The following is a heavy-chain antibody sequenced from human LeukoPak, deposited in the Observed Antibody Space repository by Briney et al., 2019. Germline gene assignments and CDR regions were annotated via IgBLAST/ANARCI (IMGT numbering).Heavy chain of an antibody. V-gene: IGHV4-59*01. Sequence: SETLSLTCTVSGGSISSYYWSWTRQPPGKGLEWIGYIYYSGTTNYNPSLKSRVTISEDTSKNQFSLKLSSVTAADTAVYYCARGVYIAAAQYGYWGQGTLVSVSS. D-gene: IGHD6-13*01. CDR3: ARGVYIAAAQYGY. CDR1: GGSISSYY. CDR2: IYYSGTT. J-gene: IGHJ4*02.